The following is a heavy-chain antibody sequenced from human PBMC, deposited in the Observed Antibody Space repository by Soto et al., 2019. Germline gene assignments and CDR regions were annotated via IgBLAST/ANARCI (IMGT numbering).Heavy chain of an antibody. CDR3: ARAAFVVVPAADYYYYGMDV. J-gene: IGHJ6*02. CDR1: GYTFTSYD. Sequence: ASVKVSCKASGYTFTSYDINWVRQATGQGLEWMGWMNPNSGNTGYAQKFQGRVTMTRDTSTSTVYMELSSLRSEDTAVYYCARAAFVVVPAADYYYYGMDVWGQGTTVTVSS. V-gene: IGHV1-8*01. D-gene: IGHD2-2*01. CDR2: MNPNSGNT.